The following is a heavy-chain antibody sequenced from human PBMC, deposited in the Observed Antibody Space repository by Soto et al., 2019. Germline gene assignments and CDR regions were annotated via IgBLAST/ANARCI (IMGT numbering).Heavy chain of an antibody. CDR3: AKRDCSRSSCQYYFDY. CDR1: GFTFSSYW. CDR2: INSDGGST. J-gene: IGHJ4*02. V-gene: IGHV3-74*01. D-gene: IGHD2-2*01. Sequence: PGGSLRLSCAASGFTFSSYWIHWVRQAPGKGLVWVSRINSDGGSTTYADSVKGRFTISRDNAKNTLYLQMNSLRVEDTAVYYCAKRDCSRSSCQYYFDYWGQGTLVTVSS.